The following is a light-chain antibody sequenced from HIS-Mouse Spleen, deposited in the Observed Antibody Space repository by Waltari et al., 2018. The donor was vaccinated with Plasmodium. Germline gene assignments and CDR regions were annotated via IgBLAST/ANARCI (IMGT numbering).Light chain of an antibody. CDR3: MQALQTLT. CDR2: LGS. V-gene: IGKV2-28*01. CDR1: QTLLHSNGYTY. Sequence: DIVMTQSPLSLPVTPGEPASLSCRSSQTLLHSNGYTYLDWYLQKPGQSPQLLIYLGSNRASGVPDRFSGSGSGTDFTLKISRVEAEDVGVYYRMQALQTLTFGGGTKVEIK. J-gene: IGKJ4*01.